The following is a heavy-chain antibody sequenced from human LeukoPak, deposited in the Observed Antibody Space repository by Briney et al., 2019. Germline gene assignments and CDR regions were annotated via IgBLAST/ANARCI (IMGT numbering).Heavy chain of an antibody. V-gene: IGHV1-18*01. CDR2: ISGYNGNT. D-gene: IGHD3-22*01. CDR1: GYTFTNYG. J-gene: IGHJ4*02. CDR3: ARDLTHRRNYDSSGNQIVSAF. Sequence: ASVKVSCKASGYTFTNYGISWVRQAPGQGLECMGWISGYNGNTKYAQKFQGRVTITTDTSTSTAYMELRSLRSDDTAVYYCARDLTHRRNYDSSGNQIVSAFWGQGTLVTVSS.